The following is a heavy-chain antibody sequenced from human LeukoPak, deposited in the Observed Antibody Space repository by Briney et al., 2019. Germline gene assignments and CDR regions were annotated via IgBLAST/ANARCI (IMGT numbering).Heavy chain of an antibody. CDR3: AKTILLGYCSGGSCYSDY. D-gene: IGHD2-15*01. CDR2: IGTAGDT. Sequence: TGGSLRLSCAACGFTFISCDMHWVRQGTGKGLEWVSTIGTAGDTYYADSVKGRFTISRDNSKNTLYLQMNSLRAEDTAVYYCAKTILLGYCSGGSCYSDYWGQGTLVTVSS. CDR1: GFTFISCD. J-gene: IGHJ4*02. V-gene: IGHV3-13*01.